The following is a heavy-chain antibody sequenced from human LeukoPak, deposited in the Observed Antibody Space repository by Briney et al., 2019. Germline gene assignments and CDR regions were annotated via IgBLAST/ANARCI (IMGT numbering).Heavy chain of an antibody. V-gene: IGHV3-21*01. CDR1: GFTFSSYS. CDR2: ISSGSSYK. J-gene: IGHJ3*02. D-gene: IGHD3-9*01. Sequence: GGSLRLSCTASGFTFSSYSMNWVRQAPGKGLEWVSSISSGSSYKYYADSVKGRFTISRDNGKNSLYLQMNSLRAEDTAVYYCAKKTLTGPAGSFDMWGQGTMVTVSS. CDR3: AKKTLTGPAGSFDM.